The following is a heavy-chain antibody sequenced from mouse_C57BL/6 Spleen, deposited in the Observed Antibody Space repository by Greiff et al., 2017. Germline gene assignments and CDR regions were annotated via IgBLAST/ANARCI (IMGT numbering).Heavy chain of an antibody. D-gene: IGHD2-2*01. CDR2: IYPGDGDT. CDR3: AREVYGYDDYFDY. CDR1: GYAFSSSW. J-gene: IGHJ2*01. V-gene: IGHV1-82*01. Sequence: ESGPELVKPGASVKISCKASGYAFSSSWMNWVKQRPGKGLEWIGRIYPGDGDTNYNGKFKGKATLTADKSSSTAYMQLSSLTSEDSAVYFCAREVYGYDDYFDYWGQGTTLTVSS.